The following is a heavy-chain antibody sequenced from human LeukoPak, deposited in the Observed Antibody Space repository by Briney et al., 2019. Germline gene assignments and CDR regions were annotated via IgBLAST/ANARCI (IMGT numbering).Heavy chain of an antibody. CDR1: GDSINSGGYF. CDR2: IYYSGST. V-gene: IGHV4-30-4*01. Sequence: SETLSLTCTVSGDSINSGGYFWSWIRQHPGKGLEWIGYIYYSGSTYYNPSLKSRVTISVDTSKNQFSLKLSSVTAADTAVYYCAGGGSGSYSYDYWGQGTLVTVSS. CDR3: AGGGSGSYSYDY. J-gene: IGHJ4*02. D-gene: IGHD3-10*01.